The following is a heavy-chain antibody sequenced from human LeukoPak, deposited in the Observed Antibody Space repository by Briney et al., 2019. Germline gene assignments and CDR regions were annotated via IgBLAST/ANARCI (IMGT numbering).Heavy chain of an antibody. J-gene: IGHJ5*02. D-gene: IGHD3-10*01. CDR3: ARKLGYYGSGSPNWFDP. Sequence: ASVKVSCKASGGTFSSYAISWVRQAPGQGLEWMGGIIPIFGTANYAQKFQGRVTITADESTSTAYMELSSLRSEDTAVYYCARKLGYYGSGSPNWFDPWGQGTLVTVSS. CDR1: GGTFSSYA. V-gene: IGHV1-69*13. CDR2: IIPIFGTA.